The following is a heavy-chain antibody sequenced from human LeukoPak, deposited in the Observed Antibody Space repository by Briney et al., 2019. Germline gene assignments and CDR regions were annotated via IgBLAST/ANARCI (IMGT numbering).Heavy chain of an antibody. Sequence: GGSLRLSCAASGFTFSSYEMNWVRQAPGKGLEWVSYISSSSSTIYYADSVKGRFTISRDNAKNSLYLQMNSLRAEDTAVYYCARDYYDSSGYYYDGYWGQGTLVTVSS. J-gene: IGHJ4*02. CDR1: GFTFSSYE. CDR2: ISSSSSTI. D-gene: IGHD3-22*01. V-gene: IGHV3-48*01. CDR3: ARDYYDSSGYYYDGY.